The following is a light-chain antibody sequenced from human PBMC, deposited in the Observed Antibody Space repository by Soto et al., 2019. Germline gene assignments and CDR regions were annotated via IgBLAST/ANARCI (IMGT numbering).Light chain of an antibody. CDR2: DAS. CDR3: QQYNSYSVT. Sequence: DIQMTQSPPTLSASVGDRVTITCRASPSISSWLALFQQKPGKAPKLLIYDASNLQSGVPSRFSGSGSGTEFTLTISSLQPDDFATYYCQQYNSYSVTFGQGTKVEIK. V-gene: IGKV1-5*01. J-gene: IGKJ1*01. CDR1: PSISSW.